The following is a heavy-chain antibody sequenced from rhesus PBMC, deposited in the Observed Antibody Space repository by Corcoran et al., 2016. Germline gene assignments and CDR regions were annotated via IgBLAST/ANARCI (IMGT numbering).Heavy chain of an antibody. V-gene: IGHV4-76*01. CDR1: GDSISGAYD. Sequence: QVQLQESGPGLVKPSETLSLTCAVFGDSISGAYDWNWIRQPPGKGREGIGYIHGCSGSPVYNPSLKPRIAISKDTSKNQFSLRLNSMTAADTAVYYCAAGVAAGQWGLDFWGQGVVVTVSS. CDR3: AAGVAAGQWGLDF. J-gene: IGHJ6*01. CDR2: IHGCSGSP. D-gene: IGHD6-13*01.